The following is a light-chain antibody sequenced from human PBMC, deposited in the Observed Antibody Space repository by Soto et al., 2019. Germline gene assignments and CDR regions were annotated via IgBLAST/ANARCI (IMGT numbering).Light chain of an antibody. Sequence: EIVMTQSPATLSVSPGERATLSCGASQSVSINLAWYQQKPGQAPRLLIYGASTRATGIPARFSGSGSGTEFTLTISGLQSEDFAVYYCQQYNNWPRTFGGGTKVEIK. J-gene: IGKJ4*01. CDR2: GAS. V-gene: IGKV3-15*01. CDR1: QSVSIN. CDR3: QQYNNWPRT.